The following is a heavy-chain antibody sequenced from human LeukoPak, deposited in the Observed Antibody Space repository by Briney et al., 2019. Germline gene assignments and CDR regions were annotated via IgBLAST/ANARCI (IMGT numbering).Heavy chain of an antibody. CDR1: GFSFNDYS. CDR2: ITSSSSSI. J-gene: IGHJ4*02. Sequence: GGSLRLSCVASGFSFNDYSMNWVRQAPGKGLEWISYITSSSSSIYYADSVKGRFTISRDNAKNSLYLQMNSLRAEDTAVYYCARGGRVTRCDYWGQGTLVSVSS. D-gene: IGHD2-15*01. V-gene: IGHV3-48*01. CDR3: ARGGRVTRCDY.